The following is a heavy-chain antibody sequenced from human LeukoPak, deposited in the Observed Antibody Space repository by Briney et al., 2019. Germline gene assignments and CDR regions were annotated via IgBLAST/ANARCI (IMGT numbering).Heavy chain of an antibody. CDR3: ARRHSSGWYRDAFDI. Sequence: SETLSLTCTVSGGSISSSSYYWGWIRQPPGKGLEWIGSIYYSGSTYYNPSLKSRVTISVDTSKNRFSLKLSSVTAADTAVYYCARRHSSGWYRDAFDIWGQGTMVTVSS. D-gene: IGHD6-19*01. J-gene: IGHJ3*02. V-gene: IGHV4-39*07. CDR1: GGSISSSSYY. CDR2: IYYSGST.